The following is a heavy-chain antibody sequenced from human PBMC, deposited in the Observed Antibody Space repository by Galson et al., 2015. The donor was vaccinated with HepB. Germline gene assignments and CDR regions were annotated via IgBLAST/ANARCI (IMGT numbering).Heavy chain of an antibody. CDR3: ARGGRIVETRDNWFDP. Sequence: SVKVSCKASGYTFTGYYMHWVRQAPGQGLEWMGWINPNSGGTNYAQKFQGRVTMTRDTSISTAYMELSRLRSDDTAVYYCARGGRIVETRDNWFDPWGQGTLVTVSS. CDR1: GYTFTGYY. J-gene: IGHJ5*02. CDR2: INPNSGGT. V-gene: IGHV1-2*02. D-gene: IGHD3-22*01.